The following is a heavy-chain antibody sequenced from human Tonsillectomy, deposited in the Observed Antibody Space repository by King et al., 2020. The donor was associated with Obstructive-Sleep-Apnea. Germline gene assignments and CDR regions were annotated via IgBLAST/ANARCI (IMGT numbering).Heavy chain of an antibody. CDR2: IKSKTNGGTT. J-gene: IGHJ6*03. D-gene: IGHD2-2*01. CDR3: TRDGGYCSSTSCYYYYMDV. CDR1: GFTFSNAW. Sequence: VQLVESGGGLVKPGGSLRLSCAASGFTFSNAWMSWVRQAPGKGLEWLGRIKSKTNGGTTDYAAPVKGRFTISRDDSKNTPYLQMNSLKTEDTAVYYCTRDGGYCSSTSCYYYYMDVWGKGTTVTVSS. V-gene: IGHV3-15*01.